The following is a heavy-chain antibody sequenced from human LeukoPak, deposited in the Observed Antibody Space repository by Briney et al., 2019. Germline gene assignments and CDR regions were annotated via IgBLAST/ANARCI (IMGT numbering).Heavy chain of an antibody. D-gene: IGHD2-2*01. J-gene: IGHJ4*02. V-gene: IGHV4-61*01. CDR3: ARHYCSRTSCYVSH. CDR1: GGSVSSVSYY. Sequence: SSETLSHTCTVSGGSVSSVSYYWTWIRQPPGKELEWIGYIYYSGSTSYSPSLKSRVTISVDTSKNQFSPKLSSVTAADTAVYYCARHYCSRTSCYVSHWGQGTLVTVSS. CDR2: IYYSGST.